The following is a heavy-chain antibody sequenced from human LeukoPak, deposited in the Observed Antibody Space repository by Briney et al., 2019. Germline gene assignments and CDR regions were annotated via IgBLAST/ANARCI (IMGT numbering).Heavy chain of an antibody. V-gene: IGHV4-59*01. J-gene: IGHJ4*02. CDR3: AGADRHDYGEDY. Sequence: SETLSLTCTVSGGSISSYYWSWIRQPPGKGLEWIGFIYYSGSSYYNPSLKSRVTMSVDTSKNQFSLKLTSVTAADTAVYYCAGADRHDYGEDYWGQGTLVTVFS. CDR1: GGSISSYY. CDR2: IYYSGSS. D-gene: IGHD4-17*01.